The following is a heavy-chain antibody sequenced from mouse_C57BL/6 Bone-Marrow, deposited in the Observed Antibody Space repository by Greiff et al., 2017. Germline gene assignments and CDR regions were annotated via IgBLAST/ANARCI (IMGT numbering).Heavy chain of an antibody. Sequence: EVKLVESGGGLVQPGGSLSLSCAASGFTFTDYYMSWVRQPPGKALEWLGFIRNKANGYTTEYSASVKGRFTISRDNSQSILYLQMNALRAEDSATYYCAREGDTVVAPDYWGQGTTLTVSS. CDR2: IRNKANGYTT. V-gene: IGHV7-3*01. CDR1: GFTFTDYY. D-gene: IGHD1-1*01. J-gene: IGHJ2*01. CDR3: AREGDTVVAPDY.